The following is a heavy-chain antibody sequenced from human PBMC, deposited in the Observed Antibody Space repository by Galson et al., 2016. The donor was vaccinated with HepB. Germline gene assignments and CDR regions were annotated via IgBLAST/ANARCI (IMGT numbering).Heavy chain of an antibody. Sequence: SLRLSCAASGFTFSSYWMSWVRQAPGKGLEWVANIKQDGSEKYYVDSVKGRFTVSRDNAKNSLYLQMNSLRAEDTAVYYCAIPFPGYCSGGSCHNWYFDLWGRGTLVTVSS. CDR1: GFTFSSYW. CDR3: AIPFPGYCSGGSCHNWYFDL. CDR2: IKQDGSEK. J-gene: IGHJ2*01. D-gene: IGHD2-15*01. V-gene: IGHV3-7*03.